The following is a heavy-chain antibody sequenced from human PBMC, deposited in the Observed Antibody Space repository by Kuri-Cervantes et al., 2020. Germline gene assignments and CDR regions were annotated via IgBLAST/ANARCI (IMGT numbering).Heavy chain of an antibody. V-gene: IGHV3-30*07. CDR2: ISYDGSNK. CDR1: GFTVSSYA. CDR3: ARAAIVGATKEYFDY. Sequence: LSLTCAASGFTVSSYAMHWVRQAPGKGLEWVAVISYDGSNKYYADSVKGRFTISRDNSKNTLYLQMNSLRAEDTAVYYCARAAIVGATKEYFDYWGQGTLVTVSS. J-gene: IGHJ4*02. D-gene: IGHD1-26*01.